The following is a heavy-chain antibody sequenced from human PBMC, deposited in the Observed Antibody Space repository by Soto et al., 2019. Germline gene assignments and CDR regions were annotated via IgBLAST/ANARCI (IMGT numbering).Heavy chain of an antibody. CDR1: GYTFTSYA. J-gene: IGHJ4*02. CDR3: ARSIVVVTALNY. CDR2: INAGNGNT. D-gene: IGHD2-21*02. V-gene: IGHV1-3*01. Sequence: ASVKVSCKASGYTFTSYAMHWVRQAPGQRLEWMGWINAGNGNTKYSQKFQGRVTITRDTSASTAYMELSSLRSEDTAVYYCARSIVVVTALNYWGQGTLVTVSS.